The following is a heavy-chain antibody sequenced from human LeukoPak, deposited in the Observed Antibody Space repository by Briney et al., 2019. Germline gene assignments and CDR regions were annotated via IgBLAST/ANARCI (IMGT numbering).Heavy chain of an antibody. D-gene: IGHD6-13*01. V-gene: IGHV1-2*06. CDR2: INPYSGDT. CDR3: ARDQGSLTRSWYTGY. J-gene: IGHJ4*02. Sequence: GASVKVSCKASGYTFTGYHIHWVRQAPGQGLEWMGRINPYSGDTNFAQKFQGRVTMTRDTSITTAHMDLSSLTPDDTAVYFCARDQGSLTRSWYTGYWGQGTQVTVSS. CDR1: GYTFTGYH.